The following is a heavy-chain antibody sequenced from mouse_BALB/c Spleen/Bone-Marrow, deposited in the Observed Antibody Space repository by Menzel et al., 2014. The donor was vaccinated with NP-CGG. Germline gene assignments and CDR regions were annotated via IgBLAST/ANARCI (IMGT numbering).Heavy chain of an antibody. CDR1: GFNIKDTY. J-gene: IGHJ3*01. Sequence: EVQLQQSGAELMKPGASVKLSCTASGFNIKDTYMHWVRQRPEQGLEWIGRIDPANGNTKYDPKFQGKATITADTSSNAACLQLSSLTSEDTAAYCCGSYFYGRSSFTYWGQGTLVTVSA. CDR2: IDPANGNT. CDR3: GSYFYGRSSFTY. D-gene: IGHD1-1*01. V-gene: IGHV14-3*02.